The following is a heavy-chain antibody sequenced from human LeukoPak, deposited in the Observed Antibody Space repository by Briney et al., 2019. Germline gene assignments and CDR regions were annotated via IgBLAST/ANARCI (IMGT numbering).Heavy chain of an antibody. CDR3: ARTSPGGEELFDY. Sequence: SETLSLTCTVSGGSISSYYWSWIRQPPGKGLEWIGYIYYSGSTNYNPSLKSRVTISVDTSKNQFSLRLSSVTAADTAVYYCARTSPGGEELFDYWGQGTLVTVSS. V-gene: IGHV4-59*01. J-gene: IGHJ4*02. CDR2: IYYSGST. D-gene: IGHD1-26*01. CDR1: GGSISSYY.